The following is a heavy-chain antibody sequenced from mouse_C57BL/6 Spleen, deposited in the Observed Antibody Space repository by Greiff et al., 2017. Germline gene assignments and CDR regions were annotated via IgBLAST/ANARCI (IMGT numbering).Heavy chain of an antibody. Sequence: QVQLQQPGAELVKPGASVKMSCKASGYTFTSYWINWVKQRPGQGLEWIGDIYPGSGSTNYNEKFKSKATLTVDTSSSTAYMQLSSLTSEDSAVYYCARWDEYEGYAMDYWGQGTSVTVSS. V-gene: IGHV1-55*01. CDR1: GYTFTSYW. J-gene: IGHJ4*01. CDR3: ARWDEYEGYAMDY. D-gene: IGHD2-4*01. CDR2: IYPGSGST.